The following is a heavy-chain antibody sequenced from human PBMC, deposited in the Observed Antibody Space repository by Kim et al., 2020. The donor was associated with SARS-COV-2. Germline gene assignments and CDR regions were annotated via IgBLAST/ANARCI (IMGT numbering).Heavy chain of an antibody. Sequence: GGSLRLSCAASGFTFSSYEMNWVRQAPGKGLEWVSYISSSGSTIYYADSVKGRFTISRDNAKNSLYLQMNSLRAEDTAVYYCARGCMEAGWYNWFDPWGQGTLVTVSS. V-gene: IGHV3-48*03. CDR3: ARGCMEAGWYNWFDP. J-gene: IGHJ5*02. D-gene: IGHD2-8*01. CDR2: ISSSGSTI. CDR1: GFTFSSYE.